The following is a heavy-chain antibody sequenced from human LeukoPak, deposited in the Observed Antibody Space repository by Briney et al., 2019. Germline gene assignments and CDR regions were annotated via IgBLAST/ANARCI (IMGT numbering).Heavy chain of an antibody. CDR2: INPNSGGT. V-gene: IGHV1-2*02. D-gene: IGHD5-18*01. Sequence: GASVKVSCKASGYTFTGYYMHWVRQAPGQGLEWMGWINPNSGGTNYAQKFQGRVTMTRDTSISTAYMELSRLRPDDTAVYYCARDKGPYSYAYTPGGFDYWGQGTLVTVSS. CDR1: GYTFTGYY. CDR3: ARDKGPYSYAYTPGGFDY. J-gene: IGHJ4*02.